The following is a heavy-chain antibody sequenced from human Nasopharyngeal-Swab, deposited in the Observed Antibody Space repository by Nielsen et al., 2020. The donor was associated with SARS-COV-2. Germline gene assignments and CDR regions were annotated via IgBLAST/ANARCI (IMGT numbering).Heavy chain of an antibody. CDR3: AREYGIVVVPAATGGMDV. D-gene: IGHD2-2*01. Sequence: SVKVSCKASGGTFSSYAISWVRQAPGQGLEWMGGIIPILGIANYAQKFQGRVTITADKSTSTAYMELSSLRSEDTAVYYCAREYGIVVVPAATGGMDVWGQETTVTVSS. J-gene: IGHJ6*02. CDR2: IIPILGIA. CDR1: GGTFSSYA. V-gene: IGHV1-69*10.